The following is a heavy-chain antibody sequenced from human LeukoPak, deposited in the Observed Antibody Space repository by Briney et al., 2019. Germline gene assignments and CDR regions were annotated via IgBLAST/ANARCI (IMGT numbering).Heavy chain of an antibody. J-gene: IGHJ4*02. Sequence: KSGGSLRLSCAGTGFTFSDYFMTWIRQAPGKGLEWLAYISGSSQTIYYADSVRGRFTFSRDNTRQSLYLQMNSLRVEDTAVYYCARDQPIAAAGGYWGQGTLVTVSS. CDR3: ARDQPIAAAGGY. CDR1: GFTFSDYF. D-gene: IGHD6-13*01. V-gene: IGHV3-11*04. CDR2: ISGSSQTI.